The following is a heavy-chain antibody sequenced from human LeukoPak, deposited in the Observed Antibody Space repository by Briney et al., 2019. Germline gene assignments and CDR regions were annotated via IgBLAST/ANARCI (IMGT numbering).Heavy chain of an antibody. CDR3: ARGTTTMVDY. J-gene: IGHJ4*02. CDR2: IYSGGST. D-gene: IGHD3-10*01. CDR1: GFTVSSNY. Sequence: GGSLRLSCAASGFTVSSNYMSWVRQAPGRGLEWVSVIYSGGSTYYADSVKGRFTISRDNSKNTLFLQMNSLRAGDTAVYYCARGTTTMVDYWGQGTLVTVSS. V-gene: IGHV3-66*01.